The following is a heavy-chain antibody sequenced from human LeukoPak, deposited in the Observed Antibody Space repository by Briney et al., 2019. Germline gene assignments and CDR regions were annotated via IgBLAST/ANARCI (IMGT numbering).Heavy chain of an antibody. D-gene: IGHD3-10*01. Sequence: SVKVSCKASGGTFSSYAISWVRQAPGQGLEWMGRIIPIFGRANYAQKFQGRVTTTTDESTSTAYMELSSLRSEDTAVYYCARAGSAGLFDYWGQGTLVTVSS. J-gene: IGHJ4*02. V-gene: IGHV1-69*05. CDR2: IIPIFGRA. CDR3: ARAGSAGLFDY. CDR1: GGTFSSYA.